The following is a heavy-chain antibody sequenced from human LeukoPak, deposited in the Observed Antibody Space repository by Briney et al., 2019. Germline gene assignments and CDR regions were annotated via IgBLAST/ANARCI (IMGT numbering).Heavy chain of an antibody. Sequence: SETLSLTCTVSGGSISSYYWSWIRQPPGKGLEWIGYIYYSGSTNYNPSLKSRVTISVDTPKNQFSLKLSSVTAADTAVYYCARDGYDYVWGSYRYFDYWGQGTLVTVSS. V-gene: IGHV4-59*01. J-gene: IGHJ4*02. CDR3: ARDGYDYVWGSYRYFDY. D-gene: IGHD3-16*02. CDR1: GGSISSYY. CDR2: IYYSGST.